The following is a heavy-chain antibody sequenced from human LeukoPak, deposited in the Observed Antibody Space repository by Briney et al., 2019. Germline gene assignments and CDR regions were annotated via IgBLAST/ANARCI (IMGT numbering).Heavy chain of an antibody. J-gene: IGHJ5*02. CDR1: GFTFTNFE. CDR3: ARAGPPAFDP. CDR2: ISYSGSTT. V-gene: IGHV3-48*03. Sequence: GGSLRLSCAASGFTFTNFEMNWVRQAPGKGLEWVSYISYSGSTTSYADSVKGRFTISRDNTKNSLYLQMNSLRAEDTAVYYCARAGPPAFDPWGQGTLVTVSS.